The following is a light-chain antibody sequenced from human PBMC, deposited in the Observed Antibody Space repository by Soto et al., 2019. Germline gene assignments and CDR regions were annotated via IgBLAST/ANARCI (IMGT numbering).Light chain of an antibody. Sequence: EILMTQSPVTLSLSPGEGATLSCRASHSIERNLAWYQQKPGQAPRLLIYGAFARAPGIPARFSGSGSGTEFTLTISSLQPEDFAVYLCQQYNFWPRTFGLGTKVEIK. V-gene: IGKV3-15*01. J-gene: IGKJ1*01. CDR3: QQYNFWPRT. CDR2: GAF. CDR1: HSIERN.